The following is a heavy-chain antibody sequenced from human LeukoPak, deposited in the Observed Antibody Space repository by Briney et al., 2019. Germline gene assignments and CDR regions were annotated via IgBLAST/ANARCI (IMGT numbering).Heavy chain of an antibody. CDR2: IIPIFGTS. CDR1: GGAFRSYS. D-gene: IGHD4-11*01. CDR3: ARVSNYYYYYYMDV. V-gene: IGHV1-69*05. Sequence: SVKVSCKASGGAFRSYSINWVRQAPGQGLEWMGRIIPIFGTSNYAQKFQGRVTITTDESTSTAYMELSSLRSEDTAVYYRARVSNYYYYYYMDVWGKGTTVTVSS. J-gene: IGHJ6*03.